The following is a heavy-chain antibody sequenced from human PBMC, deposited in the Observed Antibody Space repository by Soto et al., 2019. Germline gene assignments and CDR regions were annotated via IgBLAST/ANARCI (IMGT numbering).Heavy chain of an antibody. CDR1: GFTFSNYA. CDR2: LRIGGSIT. V-gene: IGHV3-23*01. J-gene: IGHJ4*02. CDR3: AKGHYYYDSSGYRHFDY. D-gene: IGHD3-22*01. Sequence: EVQLLESGGGLVQPGGSLRLSCAASGFTFSNYAMSWVRQAPGKGLEWVSTLRIGGSITYYADSVKGRFTVSRDNSKNTLYRRMNGLRAEDTAVYYCAKGHYYYDSSGYRHFDYWGQGTLVTVSS.